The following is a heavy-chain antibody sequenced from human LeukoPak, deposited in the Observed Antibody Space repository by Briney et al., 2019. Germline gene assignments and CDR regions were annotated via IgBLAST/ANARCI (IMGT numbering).Heavy chain of an antibody. CDR3: AKDQNGDYASFDY. Sequence: GGSLRLSCAASGFTFDDYAMHWVRQAPGKGLEWVSGISWNSGSIGYADSVKGRFTISRDNAKNSLYLQMNSLRAEDTALYYCAKDQNGDYASFDYWGQGTLVTVSS. J-gene: IGHJ4*02. V-gene: IGHV3-9*01. CDR2: ISWNSGSI. D-gene: IGHD4-17*01. CDR1: GFTFDDYA.